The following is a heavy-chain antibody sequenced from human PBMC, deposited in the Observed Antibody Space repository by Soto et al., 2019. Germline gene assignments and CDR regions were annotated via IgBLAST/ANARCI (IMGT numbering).Heavy chain of an antibody. Sequence: PGESLKISCAASGFTFSSYGMHWVRQAPGKGLEWVAVTSYDGSNKYYADSVKGRFTISRDNSKNTLYLQMNSLRAEDTAVYYCAKDLGGFLEWLLFDGMDVWGQGTTVTGSS. CDR3: AKDLGGFLEWLLFDGMDV. CDR1: GFTFSSYG. J-gene: IGHJ6*02. D-gene: IGHD3-3*01. V-gene: IGHV3-30*18. CDR2: TSYDGSNK.